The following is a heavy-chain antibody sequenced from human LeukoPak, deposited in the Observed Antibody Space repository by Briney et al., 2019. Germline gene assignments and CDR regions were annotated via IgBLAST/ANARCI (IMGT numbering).Heavy chain of an antibody. CDR3: ARQIHPGHDYGGNWYFDY. Sequence: GESLKISCKGSGYSFTSYWIGWVRQMPGKGQEWMGIIYPGDSDTRYSPSFQGQVTISADKSISTAYLQWSSLKASDTAMYYCARQIHPGHDYGGNWYFDYWGQGTLVTVSS. D-gene: IGHD4-23*01. CDR1: GYSFTSYW. V-gene: IGHV5-51*01. J-gene: IGHJ4*02. CDR2: IYPGDSDT.